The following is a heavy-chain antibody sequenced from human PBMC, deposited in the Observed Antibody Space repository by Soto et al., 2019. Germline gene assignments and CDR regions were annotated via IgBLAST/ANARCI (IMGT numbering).Heavy chain of an antibody. CDR1: GFTFDDYA. V-gene: IGHV3-43*02. CDR3: AKPIPAAGYYDYYGMDV. D-gene: IGHD6-13*01. Sequence: GGYLRLSCAASGFTFDDYAMHWVRQAPGKGLEWVSLISGDGGSTYYADSLQGRFTISRYNNKNSLYLQMISLSTEDTSSYYCAKPIPAAGYYDYYGMDVWVHGTTVTVSS. CDR2: ISGDGGST. J-gene: IGHJ6*02.